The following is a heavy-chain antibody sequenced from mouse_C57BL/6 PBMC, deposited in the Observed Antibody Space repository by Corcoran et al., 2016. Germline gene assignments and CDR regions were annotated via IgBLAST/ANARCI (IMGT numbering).Heavy chain of an antibody. CDR2: INPNNGGT. V-gene: IGHV1-26*01. CDR1: GYTLTDYY. CDR3: ARVLLAWFAY. Sequence: EVQLQQSGPELVKPGASVKISCKASGYTLTDYYMNWVKQSHGKSVEWIGDINPNNGGTSYNQKFKGKAPLTVDKSSSTAYMELRSLTSEDSAVYDSARVLLAWFAYWGQGTLVTGSA. J-gene: IGHJ3*01.